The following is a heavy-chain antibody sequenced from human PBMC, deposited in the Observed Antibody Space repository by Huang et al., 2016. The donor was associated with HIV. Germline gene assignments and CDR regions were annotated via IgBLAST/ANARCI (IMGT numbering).Heavy chain of an antibody. Sequence: EVQLVESGGGLVQPGGSLRLSCAASGFTFSSSWMHWVRQAPGKGLVGGSRINSDGRSTSSADSVKGRFTISRDNAKNTLYLQMNSLRAEDTAVYYCARDSQQWLVEDYWGQGTLVTVSS. CDR1: GFTFSSSW. D-gene: IGHD6-19*01. J-gene: IGHJ4*02. V-gene: IGHV3-74*01. CDR3: ARDSQQWLVEDY. CDR2: INSDGRST.